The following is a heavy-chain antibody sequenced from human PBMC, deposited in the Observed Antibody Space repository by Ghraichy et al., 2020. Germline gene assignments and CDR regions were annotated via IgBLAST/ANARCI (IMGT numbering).Heavy chain of an antibody. CDR3: ARGGASGLGPLRPFDY. CDR2: IYYSGST. Sequence: SETLSLTCTVSGGSISSGANYWGWIRQPPGKGLDWIGYIYYSGSTYYNPSLKRRVTISVDTSKNQFSLKLSSVTAAGTAVYYCARGGASGLGPLRPFDYWGQGTLVTVSS. D-gene: IGHD6-19*01. CDR1: GGSISSGANY. J-gene: IGHJ4*02. V-gene: IGHV4-30-4*01.